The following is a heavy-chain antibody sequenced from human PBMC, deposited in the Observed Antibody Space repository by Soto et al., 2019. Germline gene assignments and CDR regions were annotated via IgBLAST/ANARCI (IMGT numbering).Heavy chain of an antibody. J-gene: IGHJ3*02. Sequence: TXESLSLSCAASGFPFSSYCMHWVRQAPGKGLVWVSRINSDVSSTRYADSVKGRFTISRDNAKNTLYLQMNSLRAEDTAVYYCARDNIDYGVPDDAFDIWGQGTMVTVSS. CDR3: ARDNIDYGVPDDAFDI. CDR1: GFPFSSYC. D-gene: IGHD4-17*01. CDR2: INSDVSST. V-gene: IGHV3-74*01.